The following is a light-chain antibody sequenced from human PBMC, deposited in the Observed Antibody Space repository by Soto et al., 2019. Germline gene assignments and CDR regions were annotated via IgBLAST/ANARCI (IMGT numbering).Light chain of an antibody. CDR3: QKYNSAPT. CDR1: QGISNY. Sequence: DIQMTQSPSSLSASVGDRVTITCRASQGISNYLAWYQQKPGKVPKLLIYAASTLQSGVPSRLSGSGSGTDFTLTISSMQPEDVATYYCQKYNSAPTFGQGTRLEIK. V-gene: IGKV1-27*01. J-gene: IGKJ5*01. CDR2: AAS.